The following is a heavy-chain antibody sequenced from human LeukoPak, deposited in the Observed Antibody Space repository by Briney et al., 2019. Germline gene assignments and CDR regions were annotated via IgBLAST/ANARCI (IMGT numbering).Heavy chain of an antibody. D-gene: IGHD6-13*01. V-gene: IGHV3-23*01. CDR2: IGGTVGGA. CDR3: AKGRYTTSWYNFDY. J-gene: IGHJ4*02. Sequence: GGSLRLSCAVSGFTFRNYAMSWVRQAPGTRPEGVSAIGGTVGGAYYSDSVKGRFTISRDNSKNTLYLQMNSLRAEDTAVYYCAKGRYTTSWYNFDYWGQGTLVTVSS. CDR1: GFTFRNYA.